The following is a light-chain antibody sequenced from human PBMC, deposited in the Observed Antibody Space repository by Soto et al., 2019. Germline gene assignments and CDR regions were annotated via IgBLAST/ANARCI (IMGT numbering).Light chain of an antibody. J-gene: IGKJ5*01. Sequence: DIQMTQSPSTLSASVGDSVTITCRASQSISNWLAWYQQKPGKAPKLLIYQASSLESGVPSRFSGSASGTEFTPTITSLQPDDFSTYYCQQYGDYSPLTFGQGTRLQIK. CDR3: QQYGDYSPLT. CDR2: QAS. CDR1: QSISNW. V-gene: IGKV1-5*03.